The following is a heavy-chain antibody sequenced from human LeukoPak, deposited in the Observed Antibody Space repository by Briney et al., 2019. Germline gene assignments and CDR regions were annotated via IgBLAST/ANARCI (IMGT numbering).Heavy chain of an antibody. Sequence: PTGRSLRLSCAASGFTFSSYGMHWVRQAPGKGLEWVAVISYDGSNKYYADSVKGRFTISRDNSKNTLYLQMNSLRAEDTAVYYCAKDSLSHGGNIYYFDYWGQGTLVTVSS. CDR1: GFTFSSYG. V-gene: IGHV3-30*18. CDR3: AKDSLSHGGNIYYFDY. D-gene: IGHD4-23*01. CDR2: ISYDGSNK. J-gene: IGHJ4*02.